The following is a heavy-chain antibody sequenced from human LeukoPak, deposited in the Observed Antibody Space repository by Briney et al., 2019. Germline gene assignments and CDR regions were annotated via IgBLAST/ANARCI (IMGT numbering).Heavy chain of an antibody. Sequence: SETLSLACTVSGASISSYYWSWIRQPPGKGLEWIGYIYYSGSTNYNPSLKSRVTISVDTSKNQFSLKLSSVTAADTAVYYCARSGYDRDFDYWGQGTLVTVSS. D-gene: IGHD5-12*01. CDR3: ARSGYDRDFDY. CDR2: IYYSGST. CDR1: GASISSYY. V-gene: IGHV4-59*12. J-gene: IGHJ4*02.